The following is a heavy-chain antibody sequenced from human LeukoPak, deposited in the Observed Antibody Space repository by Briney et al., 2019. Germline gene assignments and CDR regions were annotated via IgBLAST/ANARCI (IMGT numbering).Heavy chain of an antibody. V-gene: IGHV1-69*06. CDR2: IIPIFGTA. Sequence: GASVKVSCKASGGTFSSYAISWVRQAPGQGLEWMGGIIPIFGTANYAQKFQGRVTITADKSTSTAYMELSSLRSEDTAVYYCARDFSPREPDAFDIWGQGTMVTVSS. CDR1: GGTFSSYA. CDR3: ARDFSPREPDAFDI. D-gene: IGHD1-26*01. J-gene: IGHJ3*02.